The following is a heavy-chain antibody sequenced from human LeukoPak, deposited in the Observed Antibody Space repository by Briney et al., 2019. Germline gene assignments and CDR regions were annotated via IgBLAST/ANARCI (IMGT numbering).Heavy chain of an antibody. CDR2: IWYGGSNK. J-gene: IGHJ3*02. CDR3: AREGRAFDI. Sequence: SGGSLRLSCAASGFTFSSYGMHWVRQAPGKGLEWVAVIWYGGSNKYYAGSVKGRFTISRDNSKNTLYLQVNSLRAEDTAVYYCAREGRAFDIWGQGTMVTVSS. V-gene: IGHV3-33*01. CDR1: GFTFSSYG.